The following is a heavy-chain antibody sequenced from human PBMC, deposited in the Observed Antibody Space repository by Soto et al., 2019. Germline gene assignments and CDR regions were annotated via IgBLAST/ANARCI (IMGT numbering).Heavy chain of an antibody. V-gene: IGHV3-30-3*01. D-gene: IGHD6-6*01. Sequence: GGSLRLSCAASGFTFISYAMHWVRQAPGKGLEWVAVISYDGSNKYYADSVKGRFTISRDNSKNTLYLQMNSLRAEDTAVYYCARYSNSAACDIWGQGTMVTVS. CDR2: ISYDGSNK. J-gene: IGHJ3*02. CDR1: GFTFISYA. CDR3: ARYSNSAACDI.